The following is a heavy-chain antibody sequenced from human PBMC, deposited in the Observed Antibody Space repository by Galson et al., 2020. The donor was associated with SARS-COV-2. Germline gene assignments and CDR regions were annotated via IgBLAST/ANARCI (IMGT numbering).Heavy chain of an antibody. Sequence: ASVKVSCKASGYTFTSYGISWVRQAPGQGLEWMGWISAYNGNTNYAQKLQGRVTMTTDTSTSTAYMELRSLRSDDTAVYYCARDYSNWGPNYFDYWGQGTLVTVSS. CDR1: GYTFTSYG. V-gene: IGHV1-18*01. CDR2: ISAYNGNT. CDR3: ARDYSNWGPNYFDY. J-gene: IGHJ4*02. D-gene: IGHD7-27*01.